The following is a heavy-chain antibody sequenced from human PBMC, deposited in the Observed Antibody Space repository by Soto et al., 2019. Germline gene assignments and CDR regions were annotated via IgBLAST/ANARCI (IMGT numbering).Heavy chain of an antibody. J-gene: IGHJ3*02. V-gene: IGHV2-5*02. CDR2: IYWDDDK. Sequence: QITLKESGPTLVKPTQTLTLTCTFSGFSLSTRGVGVGWIRQPPGKALEWLALIYWDDDKRYSPSLKSRLTITEDTSKNQVVLTMTNMDPVDTATYYCAHRLSSATTGAFDIWGQGTMVTVSS. CDR3: AHRLSSATTGAFDI. D-gene: IGHD1-1*01. CDR1: GFSLSTRGVG.